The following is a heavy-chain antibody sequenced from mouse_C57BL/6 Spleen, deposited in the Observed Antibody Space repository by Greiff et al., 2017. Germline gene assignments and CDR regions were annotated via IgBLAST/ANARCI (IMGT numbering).Heavy chain of an antibody. CDR3: AREAY. CDR1: GYAFSSYW. CDR2: IYPGDGDT. V-gene: IGHV1-82*01. Sequence: QVQLKQSGPELVKPGASVKISCKASGYAFSSYWMSWLKQRPGRGLVEIGRIYPGDGDTNYNGKFKGKATLTADKSSSTAYMQLSSLTSEDSAVYFCAREAYWGQGTLVTVSA. J-gene: IGHJ3*01.